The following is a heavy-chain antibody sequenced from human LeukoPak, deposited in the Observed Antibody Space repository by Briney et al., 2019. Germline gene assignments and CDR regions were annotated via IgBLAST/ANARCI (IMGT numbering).Heavy chain of an antibody. Sequence: GGSLRLSCAASGFTFSSYEMNWVRQAPGKGLEWVSYISSSGSTIYYADSVKGRFTISRDNSKNTLYLQMNSLRAEDTAVYYCAKYDSSGDWFDPWGQGTLVTVSS. CDR2: ISSSGSTI. CDR1: GFTFSSYE. J-gene: IGHJ5*02. D-gene: IGHD3-22*01. V-gene: IGHV3-48*03. CDR3: AKYDSSGDWFDP.